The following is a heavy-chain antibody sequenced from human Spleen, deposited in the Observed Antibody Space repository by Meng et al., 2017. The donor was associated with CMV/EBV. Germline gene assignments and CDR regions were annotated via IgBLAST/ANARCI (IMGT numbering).Heavy chain of an antibody. CDR1: GYTFTDYY. CDR3: ARDLYAGYSDGPCGY. J-gene: IGHJ4*02. V-gene: IGHV1-2*02. Sequence: SGYTFTDYYIHWVRQAPGQGLEWMGWINPNTGGTNYAHNFQGRVTMTRDTSISAAYMELSSLRSDDTAVYFCARDLYAGYSDGPCGYWGQGTLVTVSS. D-gene: IGHD2-15*01. CDR2: INPNTGGT.